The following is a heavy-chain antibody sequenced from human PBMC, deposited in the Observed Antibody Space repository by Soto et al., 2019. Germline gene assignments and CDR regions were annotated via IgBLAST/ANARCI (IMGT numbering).Heavy chain of an antibody. CDR1: GFSISSGGYY. V-gene: IGHV4-31*03. CDR2: IYDGGST. J-gene: IGHJ6*02. CDR3: ARGPIIVVPAYYYYCRMDL. Sequence: SETLSLTCTVSGFSISSGGYYWSWIPQHPGKGLEWIGYIYDGGSTYYNPSLKSRVTISEDTSKNKYPLKLSYVTTADTAVYYCARGPIIVVPAYYYYCRMDLWRQGTTVTV. D-gene: IGHD2-2*01.